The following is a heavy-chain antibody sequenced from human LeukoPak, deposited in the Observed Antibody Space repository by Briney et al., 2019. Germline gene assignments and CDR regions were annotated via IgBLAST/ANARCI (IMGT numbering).Heavy chain of an antibody. V-gene: IGHV3-11*01. Sequence: GGSLRLSCAASGFTFSDYYMSWLRQAPGKGLEWVSYISSSGSTIYYADSVKGRFTISRDNAKNSLYLQMNSLRAEDTAVYYCARVCSSTSCYDYWGQGTLVTVSS. CDR3: ARVCSSTSCYDY. CDR1: GFTFSDYY. CDR2: ISSSGSTI. D-gene: IGHD2-2*01. J-gene: IGHJ4*02.